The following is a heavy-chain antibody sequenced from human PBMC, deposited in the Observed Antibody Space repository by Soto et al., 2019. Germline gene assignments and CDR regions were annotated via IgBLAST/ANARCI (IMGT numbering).Heavy chain of an antibody. V-gene: IGHV4-4*07. D-gene: IGHD5-12*01. Sequence: SETLSLTCTVSGGSINAFYWSWVRQPAGKGLEWIVRIFSSGSTSFNPSLESRVAMSVDTSKNHFSLNLSSVTAADMAVYYCAREGSYSAYNFAHGIQLWAFDFWGQGALVT. CDR2: IFSSGST. CDR3: AREGSYSAYNFAHGIQLWAFDF. CDR1: GGSINAFY. J-gene: IGHJ4*02.